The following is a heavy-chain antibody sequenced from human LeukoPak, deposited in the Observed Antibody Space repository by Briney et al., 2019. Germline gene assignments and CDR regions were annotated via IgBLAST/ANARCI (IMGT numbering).Heavy chain of an antibody. CDR1: GFTFDDYA. D-gene: IGHD4-17*01. J-gene: IGHJ4*02. Sequence: GGSLRLSCAASGFTFDDYAMHWVRQAPGKGLEWVSGISWNSGSIGYADSVKGRFTISRDDAKNSLYLQMNSLRAEDTALYYCAKDLSGDYERGSVYWGQGTLVTVSS. CDR2: ISWNSGSI. V-gene: IGHV3-9*01. CDR3: AKDLSGDYERGSVY.